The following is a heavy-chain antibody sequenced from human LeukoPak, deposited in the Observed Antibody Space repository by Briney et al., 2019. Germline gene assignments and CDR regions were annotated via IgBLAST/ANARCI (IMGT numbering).Heavy chain of an antibody. CDR1: GYTFTTDY. Sequence: ASVKVSCKASGYTFTTDYIHWVRQAPGQGLEWMGIINPSGGSTTYAQKFQGRVIMTGDTSTSTVYMELRSLRSEDTAVYYCARARGSGSYYGHDYYYYYYMDVWGQATTVTVSS. CDR3: ARARGSGSYYGHDYYYYYYMDV. CDR2: INPSGGST. J-gene: IGHJ6*03. V-gene: IGHV1-46*01. D-gene: IGHD3-10*01.